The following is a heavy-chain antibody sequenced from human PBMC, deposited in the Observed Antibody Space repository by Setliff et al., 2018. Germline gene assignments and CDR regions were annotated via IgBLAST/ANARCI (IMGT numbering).Heavy chain of an antibody. D-gene: IGHD1-26*01. CDR1: GYIFNNYF. V-gene: IGHV1-18*04. CDR3: ARSPPNRGVGQGHHMDV. CDR2: FHPYSGHT. Sequence: ASVKVSCKASGYIFNNYFLHWVRQAPGQGLEWMGRFHPYSGHTNYAQNFQGRVTMTTDASTNTAYVEVRSLRSDDTAVYYCARSPPNRGVGQGHHMDVWGKGTTVTVSS. J-gene: IGHJ6*03.